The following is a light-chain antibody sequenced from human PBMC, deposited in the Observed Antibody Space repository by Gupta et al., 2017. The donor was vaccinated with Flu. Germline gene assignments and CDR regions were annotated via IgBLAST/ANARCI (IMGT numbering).Light chain of an antibody. V-gene: IGKV3-11*01. CDR3: QKRSNWPPYT. J-gene: IGKJ2*01. Sequence: EIELTQSPATLSLSPGERATLSCRASQSVNTYLAWYQKKPGQAPRLLIYDASNRATGTPARFSGSGSGTDFTLTISSLEPEDFAVYYCQKRSNWPPYTFGQGTRLEIK. CDR2: DAS. CDR1: QSVNTY.